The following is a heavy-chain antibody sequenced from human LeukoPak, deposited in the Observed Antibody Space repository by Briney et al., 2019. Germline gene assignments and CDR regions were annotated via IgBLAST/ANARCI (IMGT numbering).Heavy chain of an antibody. J-gene: IGHJ2*01. CDR1: GGSISSGSYY. Sequence: SQTLSLTCTVSGGSISSGSYYWSWIRQPAGKGLEWIGRLYTSGITNYNPSLKSRVAMSIDTSKNQFSLKLSSVTAADTAVYYCARDTYGDYERALNWYFDLWGRGTLVTVSS. CDR2: LYTSGIT. V-gene: IGHV4-61*02. CDR3: ARDTYGDYERALNWYFDL. D-gene: IGHD4-17*01.